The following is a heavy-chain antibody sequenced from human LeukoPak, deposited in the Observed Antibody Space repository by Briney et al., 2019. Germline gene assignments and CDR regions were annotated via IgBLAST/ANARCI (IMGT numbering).Heavy chain of an antibody. Sequence: SDTLSLTCAVYGGSFSGYYWSWIRQPRGKALEWIGEINHSGSTNYNPSLKSRVTISVDTSKNQFSLKLSSVTAADTAVYYCARGFRDIVVVVAATFTGFDYWGQGTLVTVSS. CDR1: GGSFSGYY. D-gene: IGHD2-15*01. CDR3: ARGFRDIVVVVAATFTGFDY. CDR2: INHSGST. V-gene: IGHV4-34*01. J-gene: IGHJ4*02.